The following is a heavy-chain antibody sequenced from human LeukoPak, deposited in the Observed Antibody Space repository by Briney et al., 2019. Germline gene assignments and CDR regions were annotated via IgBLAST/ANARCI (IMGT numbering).Heavy chain of an antibody. D-gene: IGHD3-22*01. CDR3: ARGDTYYYDSSGFWFDP. Sequence: SETLSLTCAVSGGSISSGGYYWSWIRQHPGKGLEWIGYIYYSGSTYYNPSLKSRVTISVDTSKNQFSLKLSSVTAADTAVYYCARGDTYYYDSSGFWFDPWGQGTLVTVSS. CDR2: IYYSGST. CDR1: GGSISSGGYY. J-gene: IGHJ5*02. V-gene: IGHV4-31*11.